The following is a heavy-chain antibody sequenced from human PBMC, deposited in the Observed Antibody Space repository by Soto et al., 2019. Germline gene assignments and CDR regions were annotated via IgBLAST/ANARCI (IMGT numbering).Heavy chain of an antibody. D-gene: IGHD4-17*01. CDR2: ISWNSGSI. J-gene: IGHJ3*02. CDR3: AKDRTPDYGGSRDAFDI. CDR1: GFTFDDYA. V-gene: IGHV3-9*01. Sequence: GGSLRLSCAASGFTFDDYAMHWVRQAPGKGLEWVSGISWNSGSIGYADSVKGRFTISRDNAKNSLYLQMNSLRAEDTALYYCAKDRTPDYGGSRDAFDIWGQGTMVTVSS.